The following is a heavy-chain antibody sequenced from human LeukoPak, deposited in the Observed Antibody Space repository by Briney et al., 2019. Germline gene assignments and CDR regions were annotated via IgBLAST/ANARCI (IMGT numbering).Heavy chain of an antibody. V-gene: IGHV3-9*01. CDR3: TRGGSSYGSGELVY. Sequence: GRSLRLSCAASGFTFDDYAMHWVRQAPGKGLEWVSGISWNSGSIGYADSVKGRFTISRDNAKNSLYLQMNSLRAEDTAVYYCTRGGSSYGSGELVYWGQGTLVTVSS. CDR1: GFTFDDYA. CDR2: ISWNSGSI. J-gene: IGHJ4*02. D-gene: IGHD3-10*01.